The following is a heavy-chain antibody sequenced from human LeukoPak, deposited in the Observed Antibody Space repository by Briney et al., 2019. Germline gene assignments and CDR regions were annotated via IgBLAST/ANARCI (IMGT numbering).Heavy chain of an antibody. J-gene: IGHJ6*02. D-gene: IGHD3-22*01. CDR2: IYSGDST. V-gene: IGHV3-66*01. CDR3: ARDQYYDSSGYFQKNGMDV. Sequence: PGGSLRLSCAASGFTVSSNYMSWVRQAPGKGLEWVSLIYSGDSTYYADSVKGRFIISRDNSKNTLYLQMNSLRAEDTAVYYCARDQYYDSSGYFQKNGMDVWGQGTTVTVSS. CDR1: GFTVSSNY.